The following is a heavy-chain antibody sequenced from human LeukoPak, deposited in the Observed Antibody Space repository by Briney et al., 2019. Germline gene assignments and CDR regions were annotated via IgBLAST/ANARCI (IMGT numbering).Heavy chain of an antibody. Sequence: GGSLRLSCAASGFTFSSYGMHWVRQAPGKGLEWVAFIRYDGSNKYYADSVKGRFTISRDNSKNALYLQMNSLRAEDTAVYYCAKAHCSGGSCYRYFDYWGQGTLVTVSS. J-gene: IGHJ4*02. CDR2: IRYDGSNK. CDR3: AKAHCSGGSCYRYFDY. CDR1: GFTFSSYG. D-gene: IGHD2-15*01. V-gene: IGHV3-30*02.